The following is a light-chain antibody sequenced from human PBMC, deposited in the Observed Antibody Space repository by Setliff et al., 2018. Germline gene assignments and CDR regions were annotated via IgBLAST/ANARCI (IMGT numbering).Light chain of an antibody. J-gene: IGKJ4*01. CDR3: QQFKIYPLT. CDR2: DAS. Sequence: AIQLTQSPASLSASVGDSVTISCRASQGITSGLAWYQQKPGKPPRVLISDASDLEIGVPSRFSGSGSGTDFSLTISSLQPEDYATYYCQQFKIYPLTFGGGTKWIS. V-gene: IGKV1-13*02. CDR1: QGITSG.